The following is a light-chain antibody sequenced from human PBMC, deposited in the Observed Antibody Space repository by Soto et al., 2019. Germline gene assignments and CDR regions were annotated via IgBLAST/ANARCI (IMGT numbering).Light chain of an antibody. CDR1: QSVSSSY. J-gene: IGKJ4*01. CDR3: QQYGSSLLP. V-gene: IGKV3-20*01. CDR2: GAS. Sequence: EIVLTQSPGTLSLSPGERATLSCRASQSVSSSYLAWYQQKPGQAPRLLIYGASSRATGIPDRFSGSGSGTDFTLTISRLEPEDVAVYYCQQYGSSLLPFGGGTKVEIK.